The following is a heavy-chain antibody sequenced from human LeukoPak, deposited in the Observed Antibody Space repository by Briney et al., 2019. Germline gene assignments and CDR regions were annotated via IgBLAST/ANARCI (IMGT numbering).Heavy chain of an antibody. J-gene: IGHJ3*02. CDR2: INHSGST. CDR3: AREGFCPSGAICSLSSQDAFDI. V-gene: IGHV4-34*01. Sequence: SETLSLTCAVYGGSFSGYYWSWIRQPPGKGLEWIGEINHSGSTNYNPSLKSRVTISVDTSENQFSLKLSSVTGADTAVYYCAREGFCPSGAICSLSSQDAFDIWGQGTMVTVSS. CDR1: GGSFSGYY. D-gene: IGHD2-15*01.